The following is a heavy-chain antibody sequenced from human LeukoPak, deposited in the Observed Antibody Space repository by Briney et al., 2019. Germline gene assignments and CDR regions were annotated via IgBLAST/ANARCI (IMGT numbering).Heavy chain of an antibody. CDR3: ARGVGLKYYFDS. Sequence: PSETPSLTCTVSGDGIHNFYCNWIRQPAGKGLEWIGRIYSTGSTNYNPSLRSRVTMSVDTSKNQFSLKLSSVAAADTAIYYCARGVGLKYYFDSWGQGTLVTVSS. CDR1: GDGIHNFY. J-gene: IGHJ4*02. CDR2: IYSTGST. V-gene: IGHV4-4*07. D-gene: IGHD3-16*01.